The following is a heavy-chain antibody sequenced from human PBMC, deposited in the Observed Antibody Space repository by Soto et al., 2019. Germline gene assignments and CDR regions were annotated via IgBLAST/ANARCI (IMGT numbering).Heavy chain of an antibody. D-gene: IGHD5-12*01. CDR3: AAKATIPGYYQGIDV. CDR1: GFTFTTSA. Sequence: QMQLVQSGPEVKKPGTSVKVSCKASGFTFTTSAMQWVRQARGQRLEWIGWLVVGSGNTNYAQKFRERVTITRDMSTSTAYMELSSLRSEDTAVYYCAAKATIPGYYQGIDVWGQGTTVTVSS. V-gene: IGHV1-58*02. CDR2: LVVGSGNT. J-gene: IGHJ6*02.